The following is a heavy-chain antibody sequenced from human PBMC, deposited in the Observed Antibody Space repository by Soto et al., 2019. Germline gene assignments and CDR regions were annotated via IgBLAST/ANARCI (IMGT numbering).Heavy chain of an antibody. CDR3: WGIRNTWVDYYYMDV. V-gene: IGHV3-30*03. Sequence: GGSLRLSCAASGFTFSSYGMHWVRQAPGKGLEWVAVISYDGSNKYYADSVKGRFTISRDNSKNTLYLQMNSLRAEDTAVYYCWGIRNTWVDYYYMDVWGKGTTVTVSS. J-gene: IGHJ6*03. CDR2: ISYDGSNK. D-gene: IGHD1-1*01. CDR1: GFTFSSYG.